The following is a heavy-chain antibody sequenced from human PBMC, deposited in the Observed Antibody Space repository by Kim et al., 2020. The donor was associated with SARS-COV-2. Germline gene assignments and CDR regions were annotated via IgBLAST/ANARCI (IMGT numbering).Heavy chain of an antibody. D-gene: IGHD2-15*01. CDR3: ARGGDYCGGGSCYHWFDP. Sequence: SETLSLTCTVSGGSISSYYWSWIRQSPGTGLEWIGYIYYTESTNYNPSLKSRVTISVDTSRTQFSLKLTSVTAADTAVYYCARGGDYCGGGSCYHWFDPWGQGTLVTVSS. J-gene: IGHJ5*02. CDR1: GGSISSYY. CDR2: IYYTEST. V-gene: IGHV4-59*08.